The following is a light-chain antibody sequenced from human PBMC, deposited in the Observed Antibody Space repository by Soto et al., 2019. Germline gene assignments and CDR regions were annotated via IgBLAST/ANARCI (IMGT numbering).Light chain of an antibody. CDR1: QSVLYSSNNKNY. Sequence: DIVMTQSPDSLAVSLGERATINCKSSQSVLYSSNNKNYLAWYQQKPGQPPKLLIYWASTRESGVPDRFSGSGYGKDFTLTISSLQAEDVAVYYCHQYYSTPYTFGQGTKLEIK. CDR2: WAS. CDR3: HQYYSTPYT. J-gene: IGKJ2*01. V-gene: IGKV4-1*01.